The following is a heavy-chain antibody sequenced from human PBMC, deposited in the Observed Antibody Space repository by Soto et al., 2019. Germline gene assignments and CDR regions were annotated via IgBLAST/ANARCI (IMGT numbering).Heavy chain of an antibody. J-gene: IGHJ4*02. D-gene: IGHD2-8*02. V-gene: IGHV3-33*01. CDR3: ATGLLGFWTGGKCPLDY. CDR2: IWYHGIDK. Sequence: QVQLAESGGGVVQPERSLRLSCAASGFTFSRQAMHWVRQAPGTGLEWVAVIWYHGIDKYYVDSVKGSFTISKDNSKNTVSLKMNSLRGEDTAVYYCATGLLGFWTGGKCPLDYWGQGTLVSVSS. CDR1: GFTFSRQA.